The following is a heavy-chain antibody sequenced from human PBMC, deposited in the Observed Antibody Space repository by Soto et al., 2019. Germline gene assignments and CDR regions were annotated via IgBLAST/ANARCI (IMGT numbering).Heavy chain of an antibody. CDR2: IHYSGNT. D-gene: IGHD4-17*01. Sequence: QVRLQESGPGLVKPSKTLSLTCTVSGGSISSGDYYWSWIRHHPGGGLEWIGYIHYSGNTYYDPSLKSRLTMSVDMSKNQFSLNLSSVTAADTAVYYCARTPGGAPADYYFDYWGLGTLVTVSS. V-gene: IGHV4-31*03. CDR3: ARTPGGAPADYYFDY. J-gene: IGHJ4*02. CDR1: GGSISSGDYY.